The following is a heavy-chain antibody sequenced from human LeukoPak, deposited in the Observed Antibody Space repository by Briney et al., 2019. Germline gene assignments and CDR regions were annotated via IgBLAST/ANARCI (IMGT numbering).Heavy chain of an antibody. V-gene: IGHV1-2*02. D-gene: IGHD1-26*01. CDR3: ARVGKVWWELPPAALDY. J-gene: IGHJ4*02. CDR2: INPNSGGT. CDR1: GYTFTGYY. Sequence: ASVKVSCKASGYTFTGYYMHWVRQAPGQGLEWMGWINPNSGGTNYAQKFQGRVTMTRDTSISTAYMELSRLRSDDTAVYYCARVGKVWWELPPAALDYWGQGTLVTVSS.